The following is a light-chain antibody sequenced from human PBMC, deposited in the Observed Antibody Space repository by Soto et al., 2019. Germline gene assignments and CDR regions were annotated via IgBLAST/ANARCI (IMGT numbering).Light chain of an antibody. V-gene: IGKV1-39*01. Sequence: DIQMTQSPSSLSASVGDRVTITCRASETIYQALNWYHQKPGKAPRLLISSATALQRGVPSRFSGSGYGAEFTLIISSLLPEDFGAYYCHQSFTSIFTFAPGTKVDV. CDR1: ETIYQA. J-gene: IGKJ3*01. CDR2: SAT. CDR3: HQSFTSIFT.